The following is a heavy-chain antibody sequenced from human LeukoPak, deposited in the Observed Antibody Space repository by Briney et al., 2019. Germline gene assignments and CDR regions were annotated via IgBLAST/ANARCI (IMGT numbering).Heavy chain of an antibody. CDR1: GYSFTSYW. J-gene: IGHJ5*02. Sequence: GESLKISCKGSGYSFTSYWIGWVRQMPGKGLEWMGIIYPGDSDTRYSPSSQGQVTISADKSISTAYLQWSSLKASDTAMEYCARHRTFYDFWSGYPVEPYNCFDPWGQGTLVTVS. V-gene: IGHV5-51*01. D-gene: IGHD3-3*01. CDR2: IYPGDSDT. CDR3: ARHRTFYDFWSGYPVEPYNCFDP.